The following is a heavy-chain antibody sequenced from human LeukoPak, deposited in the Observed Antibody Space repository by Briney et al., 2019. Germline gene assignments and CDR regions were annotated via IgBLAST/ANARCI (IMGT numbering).Heavy chain of an antibody. CDR1: GYSFSNFW. CDR2: IYPGDSDT. Sequence: GESLKISCKGSGYSFSNFWIGWVRQMPGKGLEWMGIIYPGDSDTRYSPSFQGQVTISADKSISTAYLQWSSLKASDTAMYYCARLGPRPIYSSSFFGRELTFDYWGQGTLVTVSS. D-gene: IGHD6-6*01. J-gene: IGHJ4*02. V-gene: IGHV5-51*01. CDR3: ARLGPRPIYSSSFFGRELTFDY.